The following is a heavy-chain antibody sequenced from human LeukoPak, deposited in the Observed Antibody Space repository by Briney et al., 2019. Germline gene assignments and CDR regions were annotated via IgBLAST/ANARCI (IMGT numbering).Heavy chain of an antibody. Sequence: PGGSLRLSCAASGFTFSSYEMNWVRQAPGKGLEWVSYITSNANTICYADSVKGRFTISRDNAKNSLYLQMNSLRAEDTAVYYCARGSSYAFWGQGTLVTVSS. CDR3: ARGSSYAF. CDR1: GFTFSSYE. J-gene: IGHJ4*02. D-gene: IGHD6-6*01. CDR2: ITSNANTI. V-gene: IGHV3-48*03.